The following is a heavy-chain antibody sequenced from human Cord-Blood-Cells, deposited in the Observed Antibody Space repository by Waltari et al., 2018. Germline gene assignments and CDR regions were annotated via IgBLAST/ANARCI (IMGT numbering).Heavy chain of an antibody. V-gene: IGHV3-53*01. CDR1: GFTVSSNY. CDR3: ARGTTPHAFDI. CDR2: IYSGWST. D-gene: IGHD1-7*01. J-gene: IGHJ3*02. Sequence: EVQLVESGGGLIQPGGSLRLSCAASGFTVSSNYMSWVRQAPGKGLEWVSVIYSGWSTYDADSVKGRFTITRGNSKSTLYLQMNSLRAEDTAVYYCARGTTPHAFDIWGQGTMVTVSS.